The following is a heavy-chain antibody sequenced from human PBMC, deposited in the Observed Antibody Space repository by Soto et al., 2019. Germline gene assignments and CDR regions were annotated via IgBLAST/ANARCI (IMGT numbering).Heavy chain of an antibody. CDR2: IKQDGSEK. CDR3: ARDGSGQAVAGTINWFDP. J-gene: IGHJ5*02. D-gene: IGHD6-19*01. Sequence: PGGSLRLSCASSGFTFSSYWMSWVRQAPGKGLEWVANIKQDGSEKYYVDSVKGRFTISRDNAKNSLYLQMNSLRAEDTAVYYCARDGSGQAVAGTINWFDPWGQGTLVTV. CDR1: GFTFSSYW. V-gene: IGHV3-7*01.